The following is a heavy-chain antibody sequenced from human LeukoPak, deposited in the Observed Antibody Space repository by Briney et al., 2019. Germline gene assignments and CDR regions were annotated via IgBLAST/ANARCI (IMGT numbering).Heavy chain of an antibody. CDR1: GYTFTTYG. D-gene: IGHD2-15*01. J-gene: IGHJ5*02. CDR3: AIGYCSGGSCSNNWFDP. CDR2: ISAYNSNT. Sequence: ASVKVSCKTSGYTFTTYGISWVRHAPRERLEWMGWISAYNSNTNYAQKLQGRVTMTTDTSTSTAYMELRSLRSDDTAVYYCAIGYCSGGSCSNNWFDPWGEGTLVTVSS. V-gene: IGHV1-18*01.